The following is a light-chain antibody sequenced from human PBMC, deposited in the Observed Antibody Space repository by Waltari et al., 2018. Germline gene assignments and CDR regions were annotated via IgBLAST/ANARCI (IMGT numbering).Light chain of an antibody. CDR1: STNVGTYKY. Sequence: QSALTQPRSVSGSPGQSVTVSCTGTSTNVGTYKYISWYQHHPGRAPKLLIFDANKRPAGVPDLFSGSKSDNTASLTISGLRPEDEAYYYCCSSVVSYTVVFGGGTKVTVL. V-gene: IGLV2-11*01. J-gene: IGLJ2*01. CDR2: DAN. CDR3: CSSVVSYTVV.